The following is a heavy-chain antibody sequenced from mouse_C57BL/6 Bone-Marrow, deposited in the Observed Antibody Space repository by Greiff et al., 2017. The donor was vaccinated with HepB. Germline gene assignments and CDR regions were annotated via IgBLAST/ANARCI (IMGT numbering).Heavy chain of an antibody. CDR3: TRPYYGSSSGWFGY. CDR2: IRNKANNHAT. D-gene: IGHD1-1*01. J-gene: IGHJ2*01. CDR1: GFTFSDAW. V-gene: IGHV6-6*01. Sequence: EVKLVESGGGLVQPGGSMKLSCAASGFTFSDAWMDWVRQSPEKGLEWVAEIRNKANNHATYYAESVKGRFTISSDDSKRSVYLQMNSLRAEDTGIYYCTRPYYGSSSGWFGYWGQGTTLTVSS.